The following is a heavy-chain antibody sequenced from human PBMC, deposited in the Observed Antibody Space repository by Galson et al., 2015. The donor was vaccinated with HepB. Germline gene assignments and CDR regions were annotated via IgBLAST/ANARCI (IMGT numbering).Heavy chain of an antibody. Sequence: SLRLSCAASGFTFRTYAMGWVRQAPGKGPEWVSGISNNGGSTYPADSVKGRVIISRDNSKDTLYLQMNSLRVEDTAVYYCAKGTQSVWYGGYFPFDVWGQGTLVTVSS. CDR1: GFTFRTYA. J-gene: IGHJ4*03. V-gene: IGHV3-23*01. D-gene: IGHD6-19*01. CDR3: AKGTQSVWYGGYFPFDV. CDR2: ISNNGGST.